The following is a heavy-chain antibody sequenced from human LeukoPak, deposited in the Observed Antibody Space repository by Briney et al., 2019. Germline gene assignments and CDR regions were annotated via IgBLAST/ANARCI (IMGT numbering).Heavy chain of an antibody. Sequence: PSETLSLTCTVSGDSISSSHYYWGWIRQSPGKGLEWIGSIYSGGETHYNPSLNSRVTIFLDTSKNRFSLNLISVTATDTAVYYCVRDHSNFVQGDWGQGTLVTVSS. D-gene: IGHD4-11*01. J-gene: IGHJ4*02. CDR1: GDSISSSHYY. CDR2: IYSGGET. CDR3: VRDHSNFVQGD. V-gene: IGHV4-39*02.